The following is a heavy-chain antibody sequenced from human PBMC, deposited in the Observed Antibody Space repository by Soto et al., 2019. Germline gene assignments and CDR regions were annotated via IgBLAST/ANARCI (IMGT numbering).Heavy chain of an antibody. CDR2: LNPNRGNA. V-gene: IGHV1-8*01. J-gene: IGHJ4*01. CDR1: GYTFTSYD. D-gene: IGHD1-26*01. Sequence: ASVKVSCKASGYTFTSYDINWVRQATGQGLEWMAWLNPNRGNAGYAQKFQGRITVTMDASRATAYMVLSSLRSEDTAVYFCARARGTSTTSDYWG. CDR3: ARARGTSTTSDY.